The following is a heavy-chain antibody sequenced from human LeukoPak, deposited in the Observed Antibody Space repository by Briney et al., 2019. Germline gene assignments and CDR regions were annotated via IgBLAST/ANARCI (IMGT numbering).Heavy chain of an antibody. CDR1: GFIFGDYL. Sequence: GGSLRLSCTLSGFIFGDYLLNWVRQAPGEGLEWIGFIRTKTHGGTTEYAASVKGRFTISRDDSISIAYLQMNSLKSEDTAVYYCTRHEAGHNWFDPWGQGTLVTVSS. CDR2: IRTKTHGGTT. CDR3: TRHEAGHNWFDP. V-gene: IGHV3-49*04. D-gene: IGHD6-13*01. J-gene: IGHJ5*02.